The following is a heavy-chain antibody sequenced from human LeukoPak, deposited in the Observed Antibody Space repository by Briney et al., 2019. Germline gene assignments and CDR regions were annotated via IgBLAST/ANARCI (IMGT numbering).Heavy chain of an antibody. J-gene: IGHJ6*02. CDR2: ISSGSTI. V-gene: IGHV3-48*03. D-gene: IGHD2-2*01. CDR1: GFTFSSYE. CDR3: ARDSTYCSSTSCYYYGMDV. Sequence: GGSLRLSCAASGFTFSSYEMNWVRQAPGKGLEWVSYISSGSTIYYADSVKGRFTISRDNAKNSLYLQMNSLRAEDTAVYYCARDSTYCSSTSCYYYGMDVWGQGTTVTVSS.